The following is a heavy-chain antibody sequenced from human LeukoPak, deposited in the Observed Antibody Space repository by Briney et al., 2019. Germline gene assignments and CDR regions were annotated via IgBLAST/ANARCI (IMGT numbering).Heavy chain of an antibody. CDR1: GGSISSYY. CDR2: IYYSGST. CDR3: ATGGQLDAFDI. Sequence: SETLSLTCTVSGGSISSYYWSWIRQPPGKGLEWIGYIYYSGSTNYNPSLKSRVTISVDTSKNQFSLKLSSVTAVDTAVYYCATGGQLDAFDIWGRGTMVTVSS. J-gene: IGHJ3*02. D-gene: IGHD6-6*01. V-gene: IGHV4-59*01.